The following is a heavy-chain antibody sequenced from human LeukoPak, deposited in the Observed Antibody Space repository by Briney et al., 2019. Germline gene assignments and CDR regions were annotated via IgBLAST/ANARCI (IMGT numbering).Heavy chain of an antibody. CDR1: GGSFSGYY. CDR3: AREMGKHYYYYYMDV. CDR2: INHSGST. Sequence: PSETLSLTCAVYGGSFSGYYWSWIRQPPGKGLEWIGEINHSGSTNYNPSLKSRVTISVDTSKNQFSLKLSSVTAADTAVYYCAREMGKHYYYYYMDVWGKGTTVTVSS. D-gene: IGHD2-8*01. J-gene: IGHJ6*03. V-gene: IGHV4-34*01.